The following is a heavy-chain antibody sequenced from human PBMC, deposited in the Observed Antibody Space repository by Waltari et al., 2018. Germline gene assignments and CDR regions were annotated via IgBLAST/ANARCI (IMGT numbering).Heavy chain of an antibody. Sequence: EVQLVESGGGLVHPGGSLRLSCEASGFTFSTFWVHWVRQVPGKGLVWVSRIKRDGSATSYADSVKGRFTISRDNSKNTLFLQMNSLRAEDTAVYYCAKVWSIAVAISEYFQHWGQGTLVTVSS. D-gene: IGHD6-19*01. V-gene: IGHV3-74*01. J-gene: IGHJ1*01. CDR3: AKVWSIAVAISEYFQH. CDR1: GFTFSTFW. CDR2: IKRDGSAT.